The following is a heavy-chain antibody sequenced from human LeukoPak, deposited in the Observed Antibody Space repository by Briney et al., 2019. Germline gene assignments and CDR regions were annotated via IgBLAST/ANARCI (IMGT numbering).Heavy chain of an antibody. J-gene: IGHJ4*02. CDR3: ARQRGYIYGHDY. CDR2: IYPGASGT. V-gene: IGHV5-51*01. Sequence: GESLKISFKASGSSSTISWIGWVRQMPGKGLEWVGIIYPGASGTRYSPSFQGQVTISADKSISTAYLQWSSLKASDTAMYYCARQRGYIYGHDYWGQGTLVTVSS. D-gene: IGHD5-18*01. CDR1: GSSSTISW.